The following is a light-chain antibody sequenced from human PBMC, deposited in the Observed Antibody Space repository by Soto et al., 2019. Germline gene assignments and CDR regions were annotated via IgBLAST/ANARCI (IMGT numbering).Light chain of an antibody. Sequence: QSVLTQPPSVSGAPGQRVTIACTGSSSNIGANYDVHWYQHLPGTAPKLLISGDSNRPSGVPDRFSGSKSGTSASLGITGLQCEDEADYYCQSYDSSLRGWVFGGGTKVTVL. CDR2: GDS. CDR1: SSNIGANYD. J-gene: IGLJ3*02. CDR3: QSYDSSLRGWV. V-gene: IGLV1-40*01.